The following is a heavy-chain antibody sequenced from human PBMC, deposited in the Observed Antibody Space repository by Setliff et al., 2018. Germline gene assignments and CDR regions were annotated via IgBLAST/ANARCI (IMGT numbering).Heavy chain of an antibody. CDR3: ARSRVTGTYWGGGMGGFDI. D-gene: IGHD1-26*01. CDR1: GGSFSGYY. V-gene: IGHV4-34*01. CDR2: INHSGST. J-gene: IGHJ3*02. Sequence: SETLSLTCAVYGGSFSGYYWSWIRQPPGKGLEWIGEINHSGSTNYNPSLKSRVTISVDTSKNQFSLKLSSVTAADTAVYYCARSRVTGTYWGGGMGGFDIWGQGTVVTVSS.